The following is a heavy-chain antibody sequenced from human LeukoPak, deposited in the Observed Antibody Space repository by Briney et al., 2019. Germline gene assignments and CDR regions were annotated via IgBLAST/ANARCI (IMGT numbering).Heavy chain of an antibody. V-gene: IGHV3-7*01. D-gene: IGHD6-19*01. Sequence: GGSLRLSCVASGFIFRNYWMSWVRQAPGKGLEWVANINHDGGDKNYVDSVKGRFTISRDNAKSSLYLQMNSLRVEDTAVYYCARDRSVAGTVDYWGQGTLVTVSS. CDR2: INHDGGDK. CDR3: ARDRSVAGTVDY. J-gene: IGHJ4*02. CDR1: GFIFRNYW.